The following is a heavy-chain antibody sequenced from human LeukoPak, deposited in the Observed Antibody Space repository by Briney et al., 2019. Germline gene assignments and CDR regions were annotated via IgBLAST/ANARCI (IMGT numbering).Heavy chain of an antibody. V-gene: IGHV1-2*02. Sequence: ASVWVSCKASGYTFTGYYIHWVRQAPGQGLEWMGWINPNSGGTNYAQKFQGRVTMTRDTSITTAYMELSRLGSDDTAVYYCARASLDKNNDHVDYWGQGTLVTVSS. CDR3: ARASLDKNNDHVDY. CDR1: GYTFTGYY. CDR2: INPNSGGT. D-gene: IGHD3-16*01. J-gene: IGHJ4*02.